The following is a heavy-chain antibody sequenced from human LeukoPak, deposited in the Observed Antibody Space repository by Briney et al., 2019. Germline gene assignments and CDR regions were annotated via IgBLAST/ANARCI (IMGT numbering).Heavy chain of an antibody. CDR3: AEGRRDGYNYDY. CDR1: GFTFSSYA. J-gene: IGHJ4*02. CDR2: ISAGGGST. D-gene: IGHD5-24*01. V-gene: IGHV3-23*01. Sequence: GGSLRLSCAASGFTFSSYAMSWVRQAPGKGLEWVSAISAGGGSTYYADSVKGRFTISRDSSENTLYLQMNSLRAEDTALYYCAEGRRDGYNYDYWGQGTPVTVSS.